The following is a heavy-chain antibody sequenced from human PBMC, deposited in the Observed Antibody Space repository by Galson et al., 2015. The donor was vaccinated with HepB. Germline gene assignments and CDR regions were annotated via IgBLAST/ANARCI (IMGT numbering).Heavy chain of an antibody. J-gene: IGHJ3*02. D-gene: IGHD3-16*01. CDR1: GFTFSNSA. CDR2: IVVGSGYT. Sequence: SVKVSCKASGFTFSNSAVQWVRQARGQRLEWIGWIVVGSGYTKFAQKFQERVTITTDMSTSTAYMDLSSLRSDDTALYYCAADQRGIGSAFGIWGQGTMVTVSS. CDR3: AADQRGIGSAFGI. V-gene: IGHV1-58*01.